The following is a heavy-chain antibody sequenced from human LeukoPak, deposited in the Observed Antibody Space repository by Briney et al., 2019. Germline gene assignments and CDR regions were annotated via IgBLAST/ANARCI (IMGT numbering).Heavy chain of an antibody. V-gene: IGHV4-34*01. D-gene: IGHD3-22*01. Sequence: SETLSLTCAVYGGSFSGYYWSWIRQPPGKGLEWIGETNHSGSTNYNPSLKSRVTISVDTSKNQFSLKLSSVTAADTAVYYCARGGDTSGHYYFEYFQHWGQGTLVTVSS. CDR1: GGSFSGYY. J-gene: IGHJ1*01. CDR2: TNHSGST. CDR3: ARGGDTSGHYYFEYFQH.